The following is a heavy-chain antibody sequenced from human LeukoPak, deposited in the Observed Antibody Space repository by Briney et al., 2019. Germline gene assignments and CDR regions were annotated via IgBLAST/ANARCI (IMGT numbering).Heavy chain of an antibody. CDR2: INHSGST. CDR3: ARDRAGYYSY. D-gene: IGHD3-22*01. Sequence: PSETLSLTCAVYGGSFSGYYWSWIRQPPGKGLEWIGEINHSGSTNYNPSLKSRVTISVDTSKNQFSLKLSSVTAADTAVYYCARDRAGYYSYWGQGTLDTVSS. J-gene: IGHJ4*02. CDR1: GGSFSGYY. V-gene: IGHV4-34*01.